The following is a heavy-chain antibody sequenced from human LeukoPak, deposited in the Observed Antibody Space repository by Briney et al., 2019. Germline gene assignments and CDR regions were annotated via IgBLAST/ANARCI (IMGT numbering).Heavy chain of an antibody. CDR2: ISGSGGST. Sequence: GGSLRLSCAASGFTFSSYAMRRVRQAPGKGLEWVSAISGSGGSTYYADSVKGRFTISRDNSKNTLYLQMNSLRAEDTAVYYCARNSYDSSGYWDRHYYYGMDVWGQGTTVTVSS. J-gene: IGHJ6*02. CDR3: ARNSYDSSGYWDRHYYYGMDV. CDR1: GFTFSSYA. D-gene: IGHD3-22*01. V-gene: IGHV3-23*01.